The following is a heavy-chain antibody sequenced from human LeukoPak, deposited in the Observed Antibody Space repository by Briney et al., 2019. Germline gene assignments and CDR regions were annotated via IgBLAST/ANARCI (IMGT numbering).Heavy chain of an antibody. D-gene: IGHD6-13*01. CDR1: GFTFSNYW. Sequence: ESLRLSCAASGFTFSNYWMTWVRQAPGKGLEWIGEINHSGSTNYNPSLKSRVTISIDTSKNQFSLKLSSVTTADTAVYYCARLSALRGFGSNWRDTRTSEKLRRSNWFDPWGQGTLVTVSS. J-gene: IGHJ5*02. CDR2: INHSGST. V-gene: IGHV4-34*01. CDR3: ARLSALRGFGSNWRDTRTSEKLRRSNWFDP.